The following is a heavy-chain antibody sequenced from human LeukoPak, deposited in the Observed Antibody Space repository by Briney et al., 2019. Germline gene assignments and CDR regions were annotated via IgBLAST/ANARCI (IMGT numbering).Heavy chain of an antibody. D-gene: IGHD6-6*01. J-gene: IGHJ4*02. CDR1: GFTFSSYG. Sequence: PGGSLRLSCAASGFTFSSYGMHWVRQAPGKGLEWVAVISYDGGNKYYADSVKGRFTISRDNSKSTLYLQMNSLRAEDTAVYYCAKDLGASSSSYFDYWGQGTLVTVSS. CDR3: AKDLGASSSSYFDY. V-gene: IGHV3-30*18. CDR2: ISYDGGNK.